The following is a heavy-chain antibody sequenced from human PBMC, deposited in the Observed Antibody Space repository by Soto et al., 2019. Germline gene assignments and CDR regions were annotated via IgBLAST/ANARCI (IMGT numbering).Heavy chain of an antibody. CDR3: AKGWDSIVAGNFDY. CDR2: ISGSGGST. Sequence: QAGGSLRLSCAASGFTFSSYAMSWVRQAPGKGLEWVSAISGSGGSTYYADSVKGRFTISRDNSKNTLYLQMNSLRAEDTAVYYCAKGWDSIVAGNFDYWGQGTLVTVSS. V-gene: IGHV3-23*01. D-gene: IGHD3-16*02. CDR1: GFTFSSYA. J-gene: IGHJ4*02.